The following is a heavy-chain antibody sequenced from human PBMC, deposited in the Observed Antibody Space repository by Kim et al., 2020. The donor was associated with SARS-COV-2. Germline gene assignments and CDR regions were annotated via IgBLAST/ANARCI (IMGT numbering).Heavy chain of an antibody. D-gene: IGHD6-13*01. CDR1: GFTFSSND. CDR2: IYSGGST. J-gene: IGHJ6*01. V-gene: IGHV3-23*03. Sequence: GGSLRLSCAASGFTFSSNDMSWVRQAPGKGLEWVSVIYSGGSTSYSAAAVKGRSTSTGDNSNTPPYLLINRLSAENTAVYYCAQGRGLAAAGNVDCYYFG. CDR3: AQGRGLAAAGNVDCYYFG.